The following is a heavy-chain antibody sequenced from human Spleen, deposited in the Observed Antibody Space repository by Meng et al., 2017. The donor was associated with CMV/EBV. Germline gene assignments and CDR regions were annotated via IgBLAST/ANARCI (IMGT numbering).Heavy chain of an antibody. CDR1: GGSISSYY. J-gene: IGHJ4*02. V-gene: IGHV4-4*07. Sequence: QGHTKEPGHGLVKPSETLSLTCPGSGGSISSYYWSWIRQPAGKGLEWIGCIYTSGSTNYNPSLKSRVTMSVDTSKNQFSLKLSSVTAADTAVYYCAREGSYGDFDYWGQGTLVTVSS. CDR3: AREGSYGDFDY. CDR2: IYTSGST. D-gene: IGHD5-18*01.